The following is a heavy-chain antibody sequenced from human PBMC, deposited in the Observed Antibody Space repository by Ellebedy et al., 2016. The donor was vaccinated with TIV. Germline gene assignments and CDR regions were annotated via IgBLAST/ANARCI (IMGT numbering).Heavy chain of an antibody. J-gene: IGHJ6*02. CDR2: INGDGSST. CDR3: ARESGYYGMDV. V-gene: IGHV3-74*01. Sequence: GESLKISXAASGFTFSIYWIHWVRQVPGKGLVWVSRINGDGSSTTYADSVKGRFTISRDNAKNTLYLQMNSLRAEDTAVYSCARESGYYGMDVWGQGTTVTVSS. D-gene: IGHD3-3*01. CDR1: GFTFSIYW.